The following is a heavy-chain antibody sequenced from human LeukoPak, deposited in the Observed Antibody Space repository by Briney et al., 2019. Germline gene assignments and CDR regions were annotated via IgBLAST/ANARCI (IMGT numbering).Heavy chain of an antibody. CDR3: ARDGTYSSSSREDAFDI. J-gene: IGHJ3*02. CDR1: GGSISSGGYS. V-gene: IGHV4-30-2*01. CDR2: IYHSGST. Sequence: SETLSLTCAVSGGSISSGGYSWSWIRQPPEKGLEWIGYIYHSGSTYYNPSLKSRVTISVDKSKNQFSLKLSSVTAADTAVYYCARDGTYSSSSREDAFDIWGQGTMVTVSS. D-gene: IGHD6-6*01.